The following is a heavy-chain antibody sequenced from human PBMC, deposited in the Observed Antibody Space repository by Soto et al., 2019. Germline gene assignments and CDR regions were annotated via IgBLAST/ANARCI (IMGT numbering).Heavy chain of an antibody. J-gene: IGHJ6*02. CDR2: IDSNGDT. CDR3: VRQGFGRLHGLVDV. Sequence: PSETLSLTCTVSDDSSSSYKWSWIRQPPGRRLEWIGYIDSNGDTSYNPSLQSRVTISIDTSTKQFSLKLSSVTAADTAVYYCVRQGFGRLHGLVDVWGQGTTVTVSS. D-gene: IGHD3-10*01. CDR1: DDSSSSYK. V-gene: IGHV4-59*08.